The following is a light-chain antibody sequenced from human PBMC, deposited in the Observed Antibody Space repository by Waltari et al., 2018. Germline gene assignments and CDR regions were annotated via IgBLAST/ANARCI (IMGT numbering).Light chain of an antibody. CDR3: QQYNDWPRT. CDR2: AAS. Sequence: EVVLTQSPATLSASPGDSATLSCRTSQYVNIHLDWYQQKPGQAPRLLIYAASTRATGVPARFSGSGAGTDFTLTISSLQSEDSAVYYCQQYNDWPRTFGLGTKVEIK. V-gene: IGKV3-15*01. J-gene: IGKJ1*01. CDR1: QYVNIH.